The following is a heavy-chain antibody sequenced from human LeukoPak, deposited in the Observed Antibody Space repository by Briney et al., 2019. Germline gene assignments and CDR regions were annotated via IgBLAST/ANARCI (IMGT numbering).Heavy chain of an antibody. J-gene: IGHJ6*03. CDR2: INHSGST. D-gene: IGHD3-10*01. V-gene: IGHV4-34*01. CDR1: GGSFSGYY. Sequence: PSETLSLTCAVYGGSFSGYYWSWIRQPPGKGLEWIGEINHSGSTSYNTSLKSRVTISVDTSKNQFSLKLSSVTAADTAVYYCARSPYGSGSYYPYYYYYYMDVWGKGTTVTVSS. CDR3: ARSPYGSGSYYPYYYYYYMDV.